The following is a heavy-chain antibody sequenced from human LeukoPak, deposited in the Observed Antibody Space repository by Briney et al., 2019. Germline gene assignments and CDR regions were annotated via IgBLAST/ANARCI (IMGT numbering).Heavy chain of an antibody. Sequence: PSETLSLTCSVSGGSISSFYWSWIRQPPGKGLEWIGYIYYSGSTNYNPSLKSRVTISIDTSKSHFSLKLSSVTAADTAVYYCARPIHRIYYYDSSGSPAGDAFDIWGQGTMVTVSS. V-gene: IGHV4-59*08. CDR1: GGSISSFY. CDR2: IYYSGST. J-gene: IGHJ3*02. D-gene: IGHD3-22*01. CDR3: ARPIHRIYYYDSSGSPAGDAFDI.